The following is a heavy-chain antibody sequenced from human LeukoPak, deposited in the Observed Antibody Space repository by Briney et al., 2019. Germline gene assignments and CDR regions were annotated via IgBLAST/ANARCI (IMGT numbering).Heavy chain of an antibody. V-gene: IGHV3-11*04. CDR3: ARSRPDYGGTGDYYDYFDY. Sequence: GGSLRLSCAASGFTFSDYYMSWIRQAPGKGLERVSYISSSGNTIYYAGSVKGRFTISRDNAKNSLYLQMNSLRAEDTAVYYCARSRPDYGGTGDYYDYFDYWGQGTLVTVSS. CDR2: ISSSGNTI. J-gene: IGHJ4*02. D-gene: IGHD4-23*01. CDR1: GFTFSDYY.